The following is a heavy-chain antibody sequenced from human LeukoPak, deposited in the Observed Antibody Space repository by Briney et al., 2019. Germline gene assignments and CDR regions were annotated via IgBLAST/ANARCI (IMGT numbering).Heavy chain of an antibody. CDR1: GFTFSSYW. J-gene: IGHJ4*02. D-gene: IGHD2-2*01. Sequence: GGSLRLSCAASGFTFSSYWMHWVRQAPGKGLVWVSRIKTDGSHTDYADSVKGRFTISRDNSKNTLYLQMNSLRAEDTAVYYCAKEIPAASVFDYWGQGTLVTVSS. CDR2: IKTDGSHT. V-gene: IGHV3-74*01. CDR3: AKEIPAASVFDY.